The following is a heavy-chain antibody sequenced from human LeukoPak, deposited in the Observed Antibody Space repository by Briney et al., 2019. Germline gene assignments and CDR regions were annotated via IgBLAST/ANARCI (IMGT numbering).Heavy chain of an antibody. D-gene: IGHD3-10*01. Sequence: SETLSLTCTVSGGSISSYYWSWIRQPPGKGLEWTGYIYYSGSTNYNPSLKSRVTISVDTSKNQFSLKLSSVTAADTAVYYCARATYGSGSYSKYYFDYWGQGTLVTVSS. CDR1: GGSISSYY. CDR3: ARATYGSGSYSKYYFDY. CDR2: IYYSGST. J-gene: IGHJ4*02. V-gene: IGHV4-59*01.